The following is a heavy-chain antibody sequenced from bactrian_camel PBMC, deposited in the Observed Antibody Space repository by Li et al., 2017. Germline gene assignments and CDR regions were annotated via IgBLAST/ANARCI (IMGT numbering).Heavy chain of an antibody. CDR1: GYTVSRHC. CDR2: ITADNSAT. Sequence: HVQLVESGGGSVQAGGPLRLSCSASGYTVSRHCLGWFRQAPGKEREAVASITADNSATYADSVKGRFTISRDKVQNVLYLQMDSLKPEDTAMYYCALDYPRSFLWSCAVVEGTPERFDDWGQGTQVTVS. CDR3: ALDYPRSFLWSCAVVEGTPERFDD. J-gene: IGHJ4*01. D-gene: IGHD7*01. V-gene: IGHV3-2*01.